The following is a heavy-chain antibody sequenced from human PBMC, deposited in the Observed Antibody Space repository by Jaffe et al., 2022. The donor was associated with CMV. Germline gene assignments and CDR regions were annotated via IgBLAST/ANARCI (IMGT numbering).Heavy chain of an antibody. CDR1: GFTFSSYG. V-gene: IGHV3-33*01. CDR3: ARDPAWNTMIGPFDY. Sequence: QVQLVESGGGVVQPGRSLRLSCAASGFTFSSYGMHWVRQAPGKGLEWVAVIWYDGSNKYYADSVKGRFTISRDNSKNTLYLQMNSLRAEDTAVYYCARDPAWNTMIGPFDYWGQGTLVTVSS. D-gene: IGHD3-22*01. J-gene: IGHJ4*02. CDR2: IWYDGSNK.